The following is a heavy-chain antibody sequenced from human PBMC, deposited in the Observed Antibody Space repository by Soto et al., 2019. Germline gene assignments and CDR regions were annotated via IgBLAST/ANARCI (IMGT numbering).Heavy chain of an antibody. CDR3: ASGDYGGNSLFFDY. V-gene: IGHV4-31*03. D-gene: IGHD4-17*01. CDR2: IWYSGNT. Sequence: SETLSLTCTVSRGSISSGGYYWSWIRQHPGKGLEWIGYIWYSGNTYYNPSLNSRVSMSLDTSKNHFSLKLTSVTAADTAVYYCASGDYGGNSLFFDYWGHGTLVTSPQ. J-gene: IGHJ4*01. CDR1: RGSISSGGYY.